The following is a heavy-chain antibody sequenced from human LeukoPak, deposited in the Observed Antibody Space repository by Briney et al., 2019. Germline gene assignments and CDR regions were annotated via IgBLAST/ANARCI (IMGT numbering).Heavy chain of an antibody. CDR3: ARRRAVAGTYYFDN. Sequence: GESLQISCKGSGYSFTNFWIGWVRQMPGRGLEWMGIIYPGDSNNRYSPSFQGQVTISVDKSVSTAYLQWGSLKASDTAMYYCARRRAVAGTYYFDNWGQGTLVTVPS. D-gene: IGHD6-19*01. V-gene: IGHV5-51*01. J-gene: IGHJ4*02. CDR2: IYPGDSNN. CDR1: GYSFTNFW.